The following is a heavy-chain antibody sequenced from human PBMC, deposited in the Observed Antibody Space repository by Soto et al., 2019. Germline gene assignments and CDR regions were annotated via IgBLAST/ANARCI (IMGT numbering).Heavy chain of an antibody. CDR1: GYSFTSYW. V-gene: IGHV5-51*01. Sequence: PGESLKISCKGSGYSFTSYWIGWVRQMPGKGLEWMGIIYPGDSDTRYSPSFQGQVTISADKSISTAYLQWSSLKASDTAMYYCARYGTAMVTGRYYYYYGMDVWGQGTTVTVSS. CDR2: IYPGDSDT. CDR3: ARYGTAMVTGRYYYYYGMDV. J-gene: IGHJ6*02. D-gene: IGHD5-18*01.